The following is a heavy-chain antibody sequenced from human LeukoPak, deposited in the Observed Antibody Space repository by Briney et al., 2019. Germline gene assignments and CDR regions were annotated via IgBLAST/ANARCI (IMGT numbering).Heavy chain of an antibody. V-gene: IGHV3-11*04. CDR3: AKEGGDIVVVPAAMSVYFDY. D-gene: IGHD2-2*01. CDR2: ISSSGSTI. Sequence: GGSLRLSCAASGFTFSDYYMSWIRQAPGKGLEWVSYISSSGSTIYYADSVKGRFTISRDNAKNSLYLQMNSLRAEDTAVYYCAKEGGDIVVVPAAMSVYFDYWGQGTLVTVSS. J-gene: IGHJ4*02. CDR1: GFTFSDYY.